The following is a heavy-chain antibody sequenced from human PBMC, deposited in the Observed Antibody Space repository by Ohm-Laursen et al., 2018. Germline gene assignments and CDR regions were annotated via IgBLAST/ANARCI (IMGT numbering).Heavy chain of an antibody. J-gene: IGHJ4*02. Sequence: SLRLSCSASGFSFDDHAMHWVRQAPGKGLEWVSGITWNSGDKGYADSVKGRFTISRDNARDSLYLQMNSLRTEDTALYYCAKDKGRLAVAGTAYFDYWGQGTLVTVSS. V-gene: IGHV3-9*01. CDR3: AKDKGRLAVAGTAYFDY. CDR2: ITWNSGDK. D-gene: IGHD6-19*01. CDR1: GFSFDDHA.